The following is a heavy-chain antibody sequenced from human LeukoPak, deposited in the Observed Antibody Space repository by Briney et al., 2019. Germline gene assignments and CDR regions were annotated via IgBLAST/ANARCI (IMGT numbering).Heavy chain of an antibody. D-gene: IGHD6-19*01. Sequence: GGSLRLSCAASGFTFSRYGMHWIRQAPGKGLEWVAFIRYDESDKKYKDSVKGRFTVSKDNSKNTVSLQMNSLRAEDTALYYCTTRMAGTPDHWGLGTLVTVSS. CDR3: TTRMAGTPDH. CDR1: GFTFSRYG. V-gene: IGHV3-30*02. CDR2: IRYDESDK. J-gene: IGHJ5*02.